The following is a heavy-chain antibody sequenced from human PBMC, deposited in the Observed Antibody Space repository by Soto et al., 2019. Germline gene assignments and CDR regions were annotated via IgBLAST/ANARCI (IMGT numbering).Heavy chain of an antibody. J-gene: IGHJ6*02. Sequence: QVQMVQSGADVKTPGASVRVSCKASGYTFTGYYVHWVREDPGQGLEWMGWINPETGGTSYAQKFQGRVTSTRETSINTAYRELSRLRFDDAAVYFCSRERYQVISDGMDVWGQGTTVTVSS. V-gene: IGHV1-2*02. D-gene: IGHD2-2*01. CDR1: GYTFTGYY. CDR3: SRERYQVISDGMDV. CDR2: INPETGGT.